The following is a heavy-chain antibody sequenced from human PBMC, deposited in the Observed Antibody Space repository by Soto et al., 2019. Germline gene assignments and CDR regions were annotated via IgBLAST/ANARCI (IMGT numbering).Heavy chain of an antibody. CDR3: ARYRRQWLVLPWYFDL. Sequence: QVQLVESGGGVVQPGRSLRLSCAASGFTFSSYGMHWVRQAPGKGLEWVAVIWYDGSNKYYADSVKGRFTISRDNSKNTLYLQMNSLRAEDTAVYYCARYRRQWLVLPWYFDLWGRGTLVTVSS. J-gene: IGHJ2*01. D-gene: IGHD6-19*01. CDR2: IWYDGSNK. V-gene: IGHV3-33*01. CDR1: GFTFSSYG.